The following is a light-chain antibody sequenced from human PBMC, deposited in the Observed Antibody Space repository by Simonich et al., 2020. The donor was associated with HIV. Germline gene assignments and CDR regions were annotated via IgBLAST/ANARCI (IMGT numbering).Light chain of an antibody. J-gene: IGKJ3*01. CDR2: AAS. CDR1: QSISSY. Sequence: DIQMTQSPSSLSASVGDRVTITCRASQSISSYLNWYQQKPGKAPNLLIYAASSLQIGVPSRFSGSGSGTDFTLTISSLQPEDSATYYCQQSYSTPPVFGPGTKVDIK. V-gene: IGKV1-39*01. CDR3: QQSYSTPPV.